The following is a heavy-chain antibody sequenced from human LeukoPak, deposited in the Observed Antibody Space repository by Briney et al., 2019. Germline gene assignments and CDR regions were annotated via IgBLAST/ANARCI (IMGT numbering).Heavy chain of an antibody. CDR1: GFTVSSNY. CDR3: ARGIAAAGTALYN. V-gene: IGHV3-53*01. J-gene: IGHJ4*02. D-gene: IGHD6-13*01. CDR2: IYSDGST. Sequence: GGSLRLSCAVSGFTVSSNYMSWVRQAPGKGLEWVSVIYSDGSTYSADSVKGRFTISRDNSKNTLYLQINSLRAEYTAVYYCARGIAAAGTALYNWGQGTLLPVSS.